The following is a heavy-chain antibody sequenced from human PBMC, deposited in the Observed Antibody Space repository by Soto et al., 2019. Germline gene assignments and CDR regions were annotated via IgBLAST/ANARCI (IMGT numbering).Heavy chain of an antibody. J-gene: IGHJ6*02. CDR2: ISSRSSSI. D-gene: IGHD2-15*01. Sequence: GGSLRLSCAASGFTFNTYYMHWVRQAPGKGLEWVSSISSRSSSINYADSVRGRFTISRDDAKNSLYLQMNSLRAEDTAVYYCARADIVVAGTVAEYYYHGMGVWGQGTTVTVSS. CDR3: ARADIVVAGTVAEYYYHGMGV. V-gene: IGHV3-21*01. CDR1: GFTFNTYY.